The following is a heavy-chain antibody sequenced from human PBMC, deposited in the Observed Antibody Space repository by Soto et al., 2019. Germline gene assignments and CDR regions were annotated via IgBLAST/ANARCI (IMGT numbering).Heavy chain of an antibody. CDR2: ISAYNGNT. D-gene: IGHD3-22*01. V-gene: IGHV1-18*01. CDR3: ARGTYYYDSSGYLFDY. Sequence: VASVKVSCKASGYTFSSYAMHWVRQAPGQGLEWMGWISAYNGNTNYAQKLQGRVTMTTDTSTSTAYMELRSLRSDDTAVYYCARGTYYYDSSGYLFDYWGQGTLVTVSS. CDR1: GYTFSSYA. J-gene: IGHJ4*02.